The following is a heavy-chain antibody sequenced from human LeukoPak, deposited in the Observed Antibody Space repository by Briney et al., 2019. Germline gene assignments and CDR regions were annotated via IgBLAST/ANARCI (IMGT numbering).Heavy chain of an antibody. CDR1: GFTFSSSW. CDR3: ARDPCHGALDY. Sequence: GGSLRLSCVASGFTFSSSWMSWVRRAPGKGLEWVANIKQDGTEEYYVDSERGRFSISKDNAKNSLYLQMNSLRAEDTAVYYCARDPCHGALDYWGQGALVTVSS. CDR2: IKQDGTEE. D-gene: IGHD2-2*01. J-gene: IGHJ4*02. V-gene: IGHV3-7*03.